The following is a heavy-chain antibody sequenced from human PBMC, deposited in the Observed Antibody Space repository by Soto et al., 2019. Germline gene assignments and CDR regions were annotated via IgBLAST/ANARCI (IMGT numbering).Heavy chain of an antibody. CDR2: IKQDGSEK. J-gene: IGHJ6*02. D-gene: IGHD4-17*01. V-gene: IGHV3-7*01. Sequence: PGGSLRLSCAASGFTFSSYWMSWVRQAPGKGLEWVANIKQDGSEKYYVDSVKGRFTISRDNAKNSLYLQMNSLRAEDTAVYYCARVYGGYYYYYGMDVWGQGTTVTVS. CDR1: GFTFSSYW. CDR3: ARVYGGYYYYYGMDV.